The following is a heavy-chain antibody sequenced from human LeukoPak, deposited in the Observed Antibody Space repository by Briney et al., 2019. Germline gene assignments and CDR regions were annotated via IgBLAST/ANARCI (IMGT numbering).Heavy chain of an antibody. J-gene: IGHJ6*02. V-gene: IGHV3-74*01. Sequence: GESLTLSCAPSGFTFTTSWMHWVRQAPGKGLVWVSRINKDGSSSNYADSVTGRFTISRDNTKNTLYLQMHSLRIEDTAVYYCAAATAAAGASNGMDVWGQGTTVTVSS. CDR1: GFTFTTSW. CDR2: INKDGSSS. CDR3: AAATAAAGASNGMDV. D-gene: IGHD6-13*01.